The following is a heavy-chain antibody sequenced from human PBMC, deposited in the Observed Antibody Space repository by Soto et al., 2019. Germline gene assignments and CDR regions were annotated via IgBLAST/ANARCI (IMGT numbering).Heavy chain of an antibody. J-gene: IGHJ6*02. V-gene: IGHV1-46*01. Sequence: AAVKVSCKACGYTFTSYYMHWVRQAPGQGLEWMGIINPSGGSTSYAQKFQGRVTMTRDTSTSTVYMELSSLRSEDTAVYYCAREPDYSSLHYYGMDVWGQGTTVTVSS. D-gene: IGHD4-4*01. CDR3: AREPDYSSLHYYGMDV. CDR2: INPSGGST. CDR1: GYTFTSYY.